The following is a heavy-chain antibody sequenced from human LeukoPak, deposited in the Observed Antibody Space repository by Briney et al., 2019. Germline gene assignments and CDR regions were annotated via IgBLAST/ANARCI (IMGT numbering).Heavy chain of an antibody. CDR2: ISSSGSTI. J-gene: IGHJ4*02. Sequence: GGSLRLSCAASGFTFSDYYMSWIRQAPGKGLEWVSYISSSGSTIYYADSVKGRFTISRDNAKNSPYLQMNSLKAEDTAVYYCARDPPTRFLASDYWGQGTLVTVSS. V-gene: IGHV3-11*04. CDR3: ARDPPTRFLASDY. D-gene: IGHD3-3*01. CDR1: GFTFSDYY.